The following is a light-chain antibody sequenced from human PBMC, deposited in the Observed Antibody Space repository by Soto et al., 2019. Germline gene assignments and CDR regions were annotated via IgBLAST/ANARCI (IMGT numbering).Light chain of an antibody. J-gene: IGKJ1*01. Sequence: DIQMTQSPSSLSASVGDRVTITCRASQSMNRYLSWYQQKPGEAPNLLIYAASHLQSGVPSRFSGSGSGTEFTLTISSLQPEDFATYYCQQSYTTPRTLGQGTKVDIK. CDR1: QSMNRY. V-gene: IGKV1-39*01. CDR2: AAS. CDR3: QQSYTTPRT.